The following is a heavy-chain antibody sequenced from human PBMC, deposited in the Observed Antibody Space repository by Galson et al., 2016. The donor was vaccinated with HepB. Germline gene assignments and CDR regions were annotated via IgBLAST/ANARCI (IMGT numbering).Heavy chain of an antibody. V-gene: IGHV5-51*01. CDR3: ARQPGGTIHVTWFDP. CDR2: IYPDDSDT. CDR1: GYRFSDYW. Sequence: QSGAEVKKPGESLKISCQGSGYRFSDYWIAWVRQTPGKGLEWMGIIYPDDSDTKYNPSFQGQVTISVDRSITTAYLQWGRLKTSDTAMYYCARQPGGTIHVTWFDPWGQGTRVTVTS. J-gene: IGHJ5*02. D-gene: IGHD2-21*01.